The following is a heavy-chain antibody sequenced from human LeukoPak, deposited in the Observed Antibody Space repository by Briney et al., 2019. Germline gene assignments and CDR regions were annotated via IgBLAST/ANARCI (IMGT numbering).Heavy chain of an antibody. D-gene: IGHD1-1*01. J-gene: IGHJ3*02. CDR1: GGSISSYY. Sequence: SETLSLTCTVSGGSISSYYWSWIRQHPGKGLEWIGYIYYSGSTYYNPSLKSRVTISVDTSKNQFSLKLSSVTAADTAVYYCARDPKVPDAFDIWGQGTMVTVSS. CDR2: IYYSGST. V-gene: IGHV4-59*06. CDR3: ARDPKVPDAFDI.